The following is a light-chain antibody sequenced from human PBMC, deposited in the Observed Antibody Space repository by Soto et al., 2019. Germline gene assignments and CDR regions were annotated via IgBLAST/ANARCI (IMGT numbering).Light chain of an antibody. CDR2: AAS. J-gene: IGKJ3*01. CDR3: LQNSDYPPT. CDR1: QGIRND. Sequence: AIQMTQSPSSLSASVGDRVTITWRASQGIRNDLGWYQQKPGQAPKLLIFAASSLQVGVPSRFSGSGSGTDFTLTISSLQPEDFATYYCLQNSDYPPTFGPGTKVDIK. V-gene: IGKV1-6*01.